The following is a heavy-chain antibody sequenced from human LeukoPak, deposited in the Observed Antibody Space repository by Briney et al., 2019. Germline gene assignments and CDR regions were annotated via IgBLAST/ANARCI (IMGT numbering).Heavy chain of an antibody. CDR2: IYSGGHT. D-gene: IGHD6-19*01. CDR1: GFTVTTNY. J-gene: IGHJ4*02. V-gene: IGHV3-53*01. Sequence: PGGSLRLSCAASGFTVTTNYMSWVRQAPGKGLEWVSVIYSGGHTFYEDSVKGRFTISRDKSKNTLYLQMNSLRAEDTAVYYCARDASSGWPGGYWGQGTLVTVSS. CDR3: ARDASSGWPGGY.